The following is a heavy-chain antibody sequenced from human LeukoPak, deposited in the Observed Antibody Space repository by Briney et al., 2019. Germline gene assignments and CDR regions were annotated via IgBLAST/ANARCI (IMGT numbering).Heavy chain of an antibody. CDR2: INHSGST. J-gene: IGHJ6*03. CDR3: ARGAQQLNYYYYYMDV. V-gene: IGHV4-34*01. D-gene: IGHD6-13*01. Sequence: PSETLSLTCAVYGGSFSGYYWRWIRQPPGKGLKWIGEINHSGSTNYNPSLKSRVTISVDTPQNQFSLKLRSVTAADTAVFYCARGAQQLNYYYYYMDVWGKGTTVTVSS. CDR1: GGSFSGYY.